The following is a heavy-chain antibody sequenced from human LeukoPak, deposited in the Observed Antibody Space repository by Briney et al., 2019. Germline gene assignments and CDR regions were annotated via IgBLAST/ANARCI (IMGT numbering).Heavy chain of an antibody. CDR2: INSDGSIT. V-gene: IGHV3-74*01. Sequence: GGSLRLSCAASGFTFSSYWMHWVRQAPGKGLVWVSRINSDGSITSYADSVKGRFTISRDNAKNTLYLQMNSLRAGDMAIYYCARNLGLRDDYWGQGTLVTVSS. CDR3: ARNLGLRDDY. CDR1: GFTFSSYW. J-gene: IGHJ4*02. D-gene: IGHD4-17*01.